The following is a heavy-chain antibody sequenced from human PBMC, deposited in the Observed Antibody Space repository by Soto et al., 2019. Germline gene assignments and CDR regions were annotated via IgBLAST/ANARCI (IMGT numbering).Heavy chain of an antibody. D-gene: IGHD6-19*01. CDR3: VRHQRYSSGWYIDY. CDR2: VYYRGTT. CDR1: GGSINSANYY. V-gene: IGHV4-39*01. Sequence: SETLSLTCTVSGGSINSANYYWGWIRQPPGKGLEWIGNVYYRGTTYYNPSLKGRVTISVDTSKNQFSLKLRSVTAADSAVFFCVRHQRYSSGWYIDYWGQGTPVTVSS. J-gene: IGHJ4*02.